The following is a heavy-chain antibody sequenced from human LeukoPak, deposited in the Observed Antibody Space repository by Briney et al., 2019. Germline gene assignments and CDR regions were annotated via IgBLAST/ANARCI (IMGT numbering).Heavy chain of an antibody. CDR2: ISSSGSTI. D-gene: IGHD2-15*01. CDR1: GFTFSSYE. J-gene: IGHJ6*02. Sequence: GGSLRLSCAASGFTFSSYEMNWVRQAPGKGLEWVSYISSSGSTIYYADSVKGRFTISRDNAKNSLYLQMNSLRAEDTAVYYCARDYNAVVVAATTAYYYGMDVWGQGTTVTVSS. CDR3: ARDYNAVVVAATTAYYYGMDV. V-gene: IGHV3-48*03.